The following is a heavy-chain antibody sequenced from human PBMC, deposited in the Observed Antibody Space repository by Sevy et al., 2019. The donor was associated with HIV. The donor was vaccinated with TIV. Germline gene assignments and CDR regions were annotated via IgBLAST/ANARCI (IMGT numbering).Heavy chain of an antibody. V-gene: IGHV3-33*01. CDR3: ARERGSDWYLDY. CDR2: IFSDGINK. Sequence: GGSLRLSCATSGFTFSNYAIHWVRQAPGKGLEWVASIFSDGINKYYADSVKGRFTISRDNSENTVYLQMNSLRVEDTAVYYCARERGSDWYLDYWGQGTLVTVSS. J-gene: IGHJ4*02. CDR1: GFTFSNYA. D-gene: IGHD6-19*01.